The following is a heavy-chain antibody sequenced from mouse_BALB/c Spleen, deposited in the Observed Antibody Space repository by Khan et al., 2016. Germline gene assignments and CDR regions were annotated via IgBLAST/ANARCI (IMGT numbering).Heavy chain of an antibody. CDR1: GFSLTGFS. CDR2: IWGDGST. Sequence: QVQLKESGPGLVAPSQSLSITCTVSGFSLTGFSVNWVRQPPGKGLEWLGMIWGDGSTDYNSALNSRLSISKDNSKSQVFLKMNSLQTDDTARYYCASYYDYDGGFAYWGQGTLVTVSA. V-gene: IGHV2-6-7*01. J-gene: IGHJ3*01. D-gene: IGHD2-4*01. CDR3: ASYYDYDGGFAY.